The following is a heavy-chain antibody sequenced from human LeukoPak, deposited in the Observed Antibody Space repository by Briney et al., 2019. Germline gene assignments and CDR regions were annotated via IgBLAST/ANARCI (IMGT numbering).Heavy chain of an antibody. CDR2: INANSGTT. J-gene: IGHJ5*01. CDR3: AKPISGGLAVTADWFHP. CDR1: GFAFSVYA. Sequence: GGPLRLSCTASGFAFSVYAMSWLRQPPGKGLEWVSTINANSGTTSYAASVRGRFTISRDNSKNTLYLQLNTLRADDTATYYCAKPISGGLAVTADWFHPWGQGTLVVVSS. D-gene: IGHD2-21*02. V-gene: IGHV3-23*01.